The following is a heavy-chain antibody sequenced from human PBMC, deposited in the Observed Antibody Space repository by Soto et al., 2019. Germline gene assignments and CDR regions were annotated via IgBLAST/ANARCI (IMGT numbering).Heavy chain of an antibody. CDR1: GFTFSSYW. CDR3: ARDKCGSSTSCSEVYYYYMDV. D-gene: IGHD2-2*01. CDR2: IKQDGSEK. Sequence: PGGSLRLSCAASGFTFSSYWMSWVREAPGKGLEWVANIKQDGSEKYYVDSVKGRFTISRDNAKNSLYLQMNSLRAEDTAVYYCARDKCGSSTSCSEVYYYYMDVWGKGTTVTVSS. V-gene: IGHV3-7*01. J-gene: IGHJ6*03.